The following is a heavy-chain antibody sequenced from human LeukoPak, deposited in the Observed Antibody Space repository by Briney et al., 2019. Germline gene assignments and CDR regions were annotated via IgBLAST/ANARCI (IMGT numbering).Heavy chain of an antibody. V-gene: IGHV3-11*04. D-gene: IGHD2-15*01. Sequence: GGSLRLSCAASGFTFSDYYMSWIRQAPGKGLEWVSYISSSGSTIYYADSVKGRFTISRDNAKNSLYLQMYSLRAEDTAVYYCATSDLVHEMVAYDAFHIWGQGTMVTVSS. CDR2: ISSSGSTI. CDR1: GFTFSDYY. J-gene: IGHJ3*02. CDR3: ATSDLVHEMVAYDAFHI.